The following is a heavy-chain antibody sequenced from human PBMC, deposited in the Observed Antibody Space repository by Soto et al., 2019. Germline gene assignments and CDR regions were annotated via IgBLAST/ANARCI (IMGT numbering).Heavy chain of an antibody. CDR2: IWYDGSIK. J-gene: IGHJ6*02. V-gene: IGHV3-33*01. CDR3: ARIDCTGNNCNPYYHYGMDV. D-gene: IGHD2-8*02. CDR1: GFTFNTYG. Sequence: GGSLRLSCAASGFTFNTYGMHWVRQIPGKGLQWVAIIWYDGSIKYYADSVKGRFTISRDNSRNTLYLQMNSLRDEDTAVYYCARIDCTGNNCNPYYHYGMDVWGQGTTVTVSS.